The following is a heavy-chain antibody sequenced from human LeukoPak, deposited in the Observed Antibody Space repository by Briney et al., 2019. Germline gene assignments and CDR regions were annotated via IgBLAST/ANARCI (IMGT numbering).Heavy chain of an antibody. D-gene: IGHD6-13*01. Sequence: KPSETLSLTCTVSGGSISSGSYYWSWIRQPAGKGLEWIGRIYTSGSTNYNPSLKSRVTISVDTSKNQFSLKLSSVTAADTAVYYCARDLSSSWFDPWGQGTLVTVSS. CDR2: IYTSGST. J-gene: IGHJ5*02. V-gene: IGHV4-61*02. CDR3: ARDLSSSWFDP. CDR1: GGSISSGSYY.